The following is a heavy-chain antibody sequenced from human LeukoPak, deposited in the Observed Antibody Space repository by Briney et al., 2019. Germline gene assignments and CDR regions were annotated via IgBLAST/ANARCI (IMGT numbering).Heavy chain of an antibody. V-gene: IGHV3-7*01. J-gene: IGHJ6*02. CDR1: GFTFSSYW. CDR2: IKQDENEK. CDR3: ARADYGGDSHRYHYDYYGMDV. D-gene: IGHD4-23*01. Sequence: GGSLRLSCAASGFTFSSYWMSWVRQAPGKGLEWVANIKQDENEKYYVDSVKGRFTISRDNARNSLYLQMNNLRVEDTAVYYCARADYGGDSHRYHYDYYGMDVWGRGTTATVSS.